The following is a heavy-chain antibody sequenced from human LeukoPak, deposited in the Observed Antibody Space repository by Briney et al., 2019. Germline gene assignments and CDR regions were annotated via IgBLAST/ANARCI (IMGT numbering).Heavy chain of an antibody. CDR1: GYTFTSYG. D-gene: IGHD3-22*01. Sequence: GASVKVSCKASGYTFTSYGISWVRQAPGQGLEWMGGIIPIFGTANYAQKFQGRVTITTDESTSTAYMELSSLRSEDTAVYYCARAGYYYDSSVPGWFDPWGQGTLVTVSS. CDR2: IIPIFGTA. CDR3: ARAGYYYDSSVPGWFDP. J-gene: IGHJ5*02. V-gene: IGHV1-69*05.